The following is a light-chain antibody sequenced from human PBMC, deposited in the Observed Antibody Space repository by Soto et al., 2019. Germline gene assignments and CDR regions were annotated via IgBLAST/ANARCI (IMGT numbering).Light chain of an antibody. CDR3: QQFNNWPRT. Sequence: EIVMTQSPATLSVSPGERATLSCRASQSFSSKLAWYQQKPGQAPRLLIYDASTRATGIPARFSGSGSGTEFTLTISSLQSEDFAVYYCQQFNNWPRTFGQGTKVDIK. V-gene: IGKV3-15*01. CDR1: QSFSSK. CDR2: DAS. J-gene: IGKJ1*01.